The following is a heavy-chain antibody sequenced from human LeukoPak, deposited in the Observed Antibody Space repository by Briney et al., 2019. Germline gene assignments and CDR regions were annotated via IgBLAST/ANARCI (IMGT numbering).Heavy chain of an antibody. CDR3: AREFRYFDWLYYDY. CDR1: GYTFTSYV. D-gene: IGHD3-9*01. V-gene: IGHV1-18*01. CDR2: LS. Sequence: VKVSCQASGYTFTSYVLSWVRQAPGQGLEWMGWLSQDRVTMTTDTSTSTAYMELRSLRSDDTAVYYCAREFRYFDWLYYDYWGQGTLVTVSS. J-gene: IGHJ4*02.